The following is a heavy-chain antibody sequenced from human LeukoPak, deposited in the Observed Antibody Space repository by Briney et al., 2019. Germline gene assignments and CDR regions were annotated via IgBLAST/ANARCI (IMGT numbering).Heavy chain of an antibody. D-gene: IGHD3-22*01. J-gene: IGHJ4*02. CDR1: GFTFSNYA. CDR2: ISTIGGGI. Sequence: PGGSLRLSCAASGFTFSNYAMSWVRQAPGEGREWVSGISTIGGGIYYADSVKGRFTISRDNSMNTLYLQMYSLRADDTAVYYCARDGFDYYDSSGYYYFDSWGQGTLVTVSS. V-gene: IGHV3-23*01. CDR3: ARDGFDYYDSSGYYYFDS.